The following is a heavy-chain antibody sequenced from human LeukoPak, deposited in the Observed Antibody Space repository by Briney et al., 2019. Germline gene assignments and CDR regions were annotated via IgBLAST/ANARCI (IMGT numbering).Heavy chain of an antibody. D-gene: IGHD2-2*01. V-gene: IGHV1-2*02. CDR3: ARDRYSSTSCYARSDYYYGMDV. J-gene: IGHJ6*02. CDR1: GYTFTGYY. Sequence: ASVKVSCKSSGYTFTGYYMHWVRQAPGQGLEWMVWINPNSGGTNYAQKFQGRVTMTRDTSISTAYMERSRLRSDDTAVYYCARDRYSSTSCYARSDYYYGMDVWGQGTTVTVSS. CDR2: INPNSGGT.